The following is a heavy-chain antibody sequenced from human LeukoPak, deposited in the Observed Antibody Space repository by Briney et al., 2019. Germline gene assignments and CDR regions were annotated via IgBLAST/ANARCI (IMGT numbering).Heavy chain of an antibody. V-gene: IGHV1-69*04. CDR1: GGTFIRYA. CDR3: ARSAAEDAFDI. CDR2: IIPILGIA. D-gene: IGHD2-2*01. J-gene: IGHJ3*02. Sequence: ASVKVAWKASGGTFIRYAMSWVRQAPGQGREWMGRIIPILGIANYAQKFQGRVTITADKSTSTAYMELSSLRSEDTAVYYCARSAAEDAFDIWGQGTMVTVSS.